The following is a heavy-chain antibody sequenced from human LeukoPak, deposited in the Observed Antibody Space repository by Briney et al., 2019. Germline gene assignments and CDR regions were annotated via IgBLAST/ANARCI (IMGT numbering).Heavy chain of an antibody. Sequence: SGGSLRLSCAASGFTFSSYAMHWVRQAPGKGLEWVAVISYDGSNKYYADSVKGRFTISRDNSENTLYLQMNSLRAEDTAVYYCAREGRSYYDSSGFPQYWGQGTLVTVSS. CDR2: ISYDGSNK. CDR1: GFTFSSYA. D-gene: IGHD3-22*01. CDR3: AREGRSYYDSSGFPQY. J-gene: IGHJ4*02. V-gene: IGHV3-30-3*01.